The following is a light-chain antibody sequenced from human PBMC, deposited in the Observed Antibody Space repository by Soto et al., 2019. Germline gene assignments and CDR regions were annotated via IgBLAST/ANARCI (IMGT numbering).Light chain of an antibody. V-gene: IGKV3-20*01. CDR2: GAS. Sequence: EIVLTQSPGTLSLSPGERATLSCRASQSVSSTYIAWYQQTPGQAPRLLIYGASSKATGIPDRFSGSGSGTDFTLTISRLATEDFAVYFCQKYGRSPPFTFGQGTKVEIK. CDR1: QSVSSTY. J-gene: IGKJ2*01. CDR3: QKYGRSPPFT.